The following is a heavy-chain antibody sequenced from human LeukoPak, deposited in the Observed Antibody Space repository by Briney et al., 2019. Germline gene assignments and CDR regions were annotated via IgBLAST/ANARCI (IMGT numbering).Heavy chain of an antibody. V-gene: IGHV1-24*01. Sequence: ASVKVSCMVSGYTLTELSMHWVRQAPGKGVRWMGGFYPEDGETIYAQKFQGRVTMTEDTSTDTAYMELSSLRSEDTAVYYCATSPVTMVRGVISLHYYFDYWGQGTLVTVSS. J-gene: IGHJ4*02. D-gene: IGHD3-10*01. CDR1: GYTLTELS. CDR3: ATSPVTMVRGVISLHYYFDY. CDR2: FYPEDGET.